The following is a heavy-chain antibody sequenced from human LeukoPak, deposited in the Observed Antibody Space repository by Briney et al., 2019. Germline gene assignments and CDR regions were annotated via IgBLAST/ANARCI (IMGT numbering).Heavy chain of an antibody. J-gene: IGHJ4*02. CDR3: AREIAAADPFDY. V-gene: IGHV3-21*01. CDR1: GFTFSSYS. Sequence: PGGSLRLSCAASGFTFSSYSMNWVRQAPGKGLEWVSSISSSSSYIYYADSVTGRFTISRDNAKNSLYLQMNSLRAEDTAVYYCAREIAAADPFDYWGQGTLVTVSS. CDR2: ISSSSSYI. D-gene: IGHD6-13*01.